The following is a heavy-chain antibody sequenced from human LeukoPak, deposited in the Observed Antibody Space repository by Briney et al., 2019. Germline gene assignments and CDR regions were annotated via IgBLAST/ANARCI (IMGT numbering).Heavy chain of an antibody. CDR3: VKEKGVMAQYYFDY. CDR2: ISGSGGTT. V-gene: IGHV3-23*01. Sequence: PGGSLRLSCAASGFTFSSYAMSWVRQAPGKGLEWVTVISGSGGTTYYADSVKGRFTISRDKYKHMLYLQMNSLRAEDTAVYYCVKEKGVMAQYYFDYWGQGTLVTVSS. D-gene: IGHD3-16*01. CDR1: GFTFSSYA. J-gene: IGHJ4*02.